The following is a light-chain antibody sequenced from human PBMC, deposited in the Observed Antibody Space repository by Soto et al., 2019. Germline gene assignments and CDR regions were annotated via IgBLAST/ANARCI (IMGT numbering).Light chain of an antibody. Sequence: DIQMTQSPSTLSASVGDRVTITCRASQSIGSWLAWFQQKPGKAPKVLIYKASNLESGVPSRFSGSGSGTEFTLTISSLQSDDFATYYCQHYYGYSWTFGHGPKLDI. CDR2: KAS. CDR1: QSIGSW. V-gene: IGKV1-5*03. J-gene: IGKJ1*01. CDR3: QHYYGYSWT.